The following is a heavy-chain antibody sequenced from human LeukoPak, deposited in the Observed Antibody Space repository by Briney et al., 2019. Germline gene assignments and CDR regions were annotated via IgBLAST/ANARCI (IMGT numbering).Heavy chain of an antibody. CDR1: GFTSSSYS. J-gene: IGHJ6*02. CDR2: ISSSSSYI. V-gene: IGHV3-21*01. D-gene: IGHD3-3*01. Sequence: PGGSLRLSCEASGFTSSSYSMNWVRQAPGKGLEWVSSISSSSSYIYYADSVKGRFTISRDNAKNSLYLQMNSLRAEDTAVYYCTKITIFGEVDVWGQGTTVTVSS. CDR3: TKITIFGEVDV.